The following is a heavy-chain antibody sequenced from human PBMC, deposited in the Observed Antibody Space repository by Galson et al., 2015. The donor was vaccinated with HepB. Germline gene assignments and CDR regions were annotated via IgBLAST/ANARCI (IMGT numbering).Heavy chain of an antibody. J-gene: IGHJ6*02. CDR2: IIPISGTA. CDR1: GGTFSSYA. CDR3: ASTIYGDYYYYYYGMDV. V-gene: IGHV1-69*06. D-gene: IGHD4-17*01. Sequence: SVTVSCKASGGTFSSYAISWVRQAPGQGLEWMGGIIPISGTANYAQKFQGRVTITADKPTSTAYMELSSLRSEDTAVYYCASTIYGDYYYYYYGMDVWGQGTTVTVSS.